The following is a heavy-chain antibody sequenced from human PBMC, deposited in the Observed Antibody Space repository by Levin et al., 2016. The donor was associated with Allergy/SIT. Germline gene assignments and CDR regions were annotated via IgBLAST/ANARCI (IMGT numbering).Heavy chain of an antibody. V-gene: IGHV5-51*01. Sequence: GESLKISCKGSGYSFTSYWIGWVRQMPGKGLEWMGIIYPGDSDIRYSPSFQGQVTISVDKSISTAYLQWSSLKASDTAIYYCARHFSVRFPDYWGQGTLVTVSS. CDR3: ARHFSVRFPDY. D-gene: IGHD3-10*01. CDR2: IYPGDSDI. CDR1: GYSFTSYW. J-gene: IGHJ4*02.